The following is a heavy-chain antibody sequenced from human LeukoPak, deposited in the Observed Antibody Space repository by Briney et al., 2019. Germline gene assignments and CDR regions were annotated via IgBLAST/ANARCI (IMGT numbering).Heavy chain of an antibody. Sequence: SETLSLTCTVSGGSISSDNYYWGWIRQPPGKGLEWIGTIYYSGNTYHNPSLRTRVTISVDTSKKQFSLKLSSVTAADTAVYYCARHLFGSGYYPDYWGQGTLVTVSS. CDR2: IYYSGNT. CDR1: GGSISSDNYY. J-gene: IGHJ4*02. V-gene: IGHV4-39*01. D-gene: IGHD3-22*01. CDR3: ARHLFGSGYYPDY.